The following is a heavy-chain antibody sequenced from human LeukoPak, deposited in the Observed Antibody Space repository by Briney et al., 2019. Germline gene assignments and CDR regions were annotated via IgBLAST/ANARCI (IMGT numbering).Heavy chain of an antibody. CDR3: ARGRRLRGVTSRPIYYYYYMDV. CDR1: GYTFNTFD. D-gene: IGHD3-10*01. Sequence: ASVKLSCKASGYTFNTFDINWVRQATGQGPEWMGWVNTYNDKTVYAPKFQGRVSISSNNSITTAYMEFSGLKSDDTAVYYCARGRRLRGVTSRPIYYYYYMDVWGGGTTVTVSS. V-gene: IGHV1-8*03. J-gene: IGHJ6*03. CDR2: VNTYNDKT.